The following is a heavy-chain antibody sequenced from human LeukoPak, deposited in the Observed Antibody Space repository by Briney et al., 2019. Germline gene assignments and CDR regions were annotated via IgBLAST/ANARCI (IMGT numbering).Heavy chain of an antibody. J-gene: IGHJ4*02. Sequence: SSETLSLTCTVSGGSISSSSYYWGWIRQPPGKGLEWIGSIYYSGSTYYNPSLKSRVTISVDTSKNQFSLKLSSVTAADTAVYYCARIKWGVTVTIFDYWGQGTLVTVSS. CDR1: GGSISSSSYY. CDR2: IYYSGST. CDR3: ARIKWGVTVTIFDY. D-gene: IGHD4-17*01. V-gene: IGHV4-39*07.